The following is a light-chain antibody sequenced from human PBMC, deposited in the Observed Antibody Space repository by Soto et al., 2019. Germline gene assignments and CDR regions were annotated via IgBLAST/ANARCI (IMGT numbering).Light chain of an antibody. Sequence: DIQMTQSPSSLSASVGDRVTITCRASQSIGTNLNWYQQRPGKAPKLLIYAASSLQSGVPSRFSGSGSGTDFTLTISRLQPEDFATYCCQQTYNSLFTFGPGTKVDIK. CDR3: QQTYNSLFT. CDR1: QSIGTN. V-gene: IGKV1-39*01. J-gene: IGKJ3*01. CDR2: AAS.